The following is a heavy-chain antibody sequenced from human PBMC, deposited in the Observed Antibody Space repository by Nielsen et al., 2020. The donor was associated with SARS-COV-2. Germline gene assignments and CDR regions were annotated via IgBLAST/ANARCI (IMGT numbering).Heavy chain of an antibody. Sequence: GESLKISCAASGFTFSSYAMHWVRQAPGKGLEWVAVISYDGSNKYYADSVKGRFTISRDNSKNTLYLQMNSLRAEDTAVYYCARNSGYTPDYWGQGTLVTVSS. CDR2: ISYDGSNK. CDR1: GFTFSSYA. D-gene: IGHD5-18*01. V-gene: IGHV3-30-3*01. CDR3: ARNSGYTPDY. J-gene: IGHJ4*02.